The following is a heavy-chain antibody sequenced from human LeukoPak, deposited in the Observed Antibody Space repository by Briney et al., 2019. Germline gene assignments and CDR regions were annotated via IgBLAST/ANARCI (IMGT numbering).Heavy chain of an antibody. J-gene: IGHJ6*02. V-gene: IGHV3-30*03. CDR2: ISYDGSNK. CDR3: ARGGGLDV. D-gene: IGHD3-16*01. Sequence: PGGSLRISCAASGFTFSSYGMHWVRQAPGKGLEWVAVISYDGSNKYYADSVKGRFTISRDNSKNTLYLQMNSLRAEDTAVYFCARGGGLDVWGQGATVTVSS. CDR1: GFTFSSYG.